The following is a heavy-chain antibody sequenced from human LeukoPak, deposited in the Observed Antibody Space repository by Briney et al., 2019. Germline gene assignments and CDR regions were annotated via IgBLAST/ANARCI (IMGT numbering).Heavy chain of an antibody. CDR1: GFTFSSYA. CDR2: ISGGGSIT. CDR3: AKGEDYGDYVDLDF. Sequence: GGSLRLSCAASGFTFSSYAMSWVRQAPGKGLEWVSSISGGGSITNSADSVKGRFTISRDDSKNTLYLQMNSLRAEDTALYYCAKGEDYGDYVDLDFWGQGTLVSVSS. D-gene: IGHD4-17*01. J-gene: IGHJ4*02. V-gene: IGHV3-23*01.